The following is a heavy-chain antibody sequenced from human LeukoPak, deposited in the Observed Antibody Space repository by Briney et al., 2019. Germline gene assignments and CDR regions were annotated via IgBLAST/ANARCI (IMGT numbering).Heavy chain of an antibody. Sequence: PGGSLRLSCAASGFTFSSYSMNWVRQAPGKGLEWVSYISSSSSTIYYADSVKGRFTISRDNAKNSLYLQMNSLRAEDTAVYYCAKTAAAGNFDYWGQGTLVTVSS. CDR3: AKTAAAGNFDY. J-gene: IGHJ4*02. CDR1: GFTFSSYS. CDR2: ISSSSSTI. V-gene: IGHV3-48*01. D-gene: IGHD6-13*01.